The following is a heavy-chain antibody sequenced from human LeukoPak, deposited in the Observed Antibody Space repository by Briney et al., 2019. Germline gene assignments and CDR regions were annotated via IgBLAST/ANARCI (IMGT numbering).Heavy chain of an antibody. Sequence: GASVKVSCKASGYTFTSYGICWVRQAPGQGLEWMGWISAYNGNTNYAQKLQGRVTMTTDTSTSTAYMELRSLRSDDTAVYYCARRRIEGSRWTESYYYMDVWAKGTTAPVPS. CDR3: ARRRIEGSRWTESYYYMDV. J-gene: IGHJ6*03. V-gene: IGHV1-18*01. CDR2: ISAYNGNT. CDR1: GYTFTSYG. D-gene: IGHD6-13*01.